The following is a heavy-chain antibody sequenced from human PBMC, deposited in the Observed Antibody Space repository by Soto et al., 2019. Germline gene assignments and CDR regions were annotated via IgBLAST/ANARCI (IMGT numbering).Heavy chain of an antibody. Sequence: AAVKVSCKACGYTFTDYYMHWVRQAPGQGLEWMGWINPNSGGTKYAQKFQGRVTLTRDTSISTAYMDLSSLRSDDKAVYYCASHQYSYDDGRYPWPGFDISRPGHLVTGS. CDR2: INPNSGGT. J-gene: IGHJ3*02. CDR3: ASHQYSYDDGRYPWPGFDI. D-gene: IGHD3-16*02. CDR1: GYTFTDYY. V-gene: IGHV1-2*02.